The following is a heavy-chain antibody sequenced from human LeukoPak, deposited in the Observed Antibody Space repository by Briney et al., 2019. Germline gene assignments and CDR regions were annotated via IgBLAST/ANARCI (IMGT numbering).Heavy chain of an antibody. CDR3: AKDLKSILSGGDFDY. V-gene: IGHV3-23*01. CDR1: GFSFSTQR. J-gene: IGHJ4*02. D-gene: IGHD3-9*01. CDR2: ISGSGGST. Sequence: GGSLRLSCAASGFSFSTQRMHWVRQAPGKGLEWVSAISGSGGSTYYADSVKGRFTISRDNSKNTLYLQMNSLRAEDTAVYYCAKDLKSILSGGDFDYWGQGTLVTVSS.